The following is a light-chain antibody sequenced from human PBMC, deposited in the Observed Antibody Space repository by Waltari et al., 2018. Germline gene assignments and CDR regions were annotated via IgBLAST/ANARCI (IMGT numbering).Light chain of an antibody. CDR1: SLRSYY. V-gene: IGLV3-19*01. CDR3: NSRDSSGQHLAV. CDR2: GKN. J-gene: IGLJ3*02. Sequence: SSELTQDPAVSVALGQTVRITCQGDSLRSYYASWYQQKPGQAPILVFYGKNSRPSGIPDRFYGSRSGRTASWSITGAQAEEEADYHCNSRDSSGQHLAVFGGGTKLTVL.